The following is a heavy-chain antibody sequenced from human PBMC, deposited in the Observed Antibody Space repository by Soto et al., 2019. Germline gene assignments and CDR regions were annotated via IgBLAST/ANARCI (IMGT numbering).Heavy chain of an antibody. J-gene: IGHJ6*02. CDR3: ASGRYCSGDCNSGGMDV. CDR2: TRNKANSYTT. V-gene: IGHV3-72*01. CDR1: GFTFSDHY. Sequence: PGGSLRLSCAASGFTFSDHYMDWVRQAPGKGLEWVGRTRNKANSYTTEYAASVKGRFTISRDDSKNSLYLQMNSLKTEDTAVYYCASGRYCSGDCNSGGMDVWGQGTTVTVSS. D-gene: IGHD2-21*02.